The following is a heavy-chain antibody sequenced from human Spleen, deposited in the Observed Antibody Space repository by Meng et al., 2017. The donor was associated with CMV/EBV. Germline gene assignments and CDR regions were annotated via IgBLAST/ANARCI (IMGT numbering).Heavy chain of an antibody. D-gene: IGHD2-2*02. CDR1: GFTVNINY. J-gene: IGHJ4*02. V-gene: IGHV3-66*02. CDR2: IDNAGST. Sequence: GGSLRLSCTASGFTVNINYMTWVRQAPGKGLEWVSFIDNAGSTNYADSVKGRFTISRDNSKNTLYLQMNSLRAEDTAVYYCAATGRRHCSGTRCYRGGFYWGQGALVTVSS. CDR3: AATGRRHCSGTRCYRGGFY.